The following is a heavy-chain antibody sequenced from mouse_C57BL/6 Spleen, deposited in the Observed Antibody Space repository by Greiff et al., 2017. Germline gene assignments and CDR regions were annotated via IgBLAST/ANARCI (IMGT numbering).Heavy chain of an antibody. J-gene: IGHJ1*03. CDR3: ARGGSCITAFRYFDV. V-gene: IGHV1-53*01. CDR2: INPSNGGT. D-gene: IGHD1-1*01. Sequence: QVQLQQPGTELVKPGASVKLSCKASGYTFTSYWMHWVKQRPGQGLEWIGNINPSNGGTNYNEKFKSKATLTVDKSSSTAYMQLSSLTSEDSAVYYCARGGSCITAFRYFDVWGTGTTVTVSS. CDR1: GYTFTSYW.